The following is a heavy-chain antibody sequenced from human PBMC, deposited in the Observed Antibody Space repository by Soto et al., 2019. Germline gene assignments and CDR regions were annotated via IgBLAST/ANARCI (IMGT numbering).Heavy chain of an antibody. CDR2: TYYRSKWYY. Sequence: QTLSLTCAIPGGSVSINSAGWSWVRQSPSRGLEWLGRTYYRSKWYYEYAVSVRGRITINPDTSKNQYSLQLNSVTPEDTAVYFCARGEQYSGRIFDYWGQGTLVTVSS. D-gene: IGHD1-26*01. CDR3: ARGEQYSGRIFDY. V-gene: IGHV6-1*01. J-gene: IGHJ4*01. CDR1: GGSVSINSAG.